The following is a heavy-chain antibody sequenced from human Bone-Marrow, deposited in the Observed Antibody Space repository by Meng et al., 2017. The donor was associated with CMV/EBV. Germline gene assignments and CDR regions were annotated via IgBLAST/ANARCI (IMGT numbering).Heavy chain of an antibody. CDR2: IIPIFGTA. CDR3: ARDKSGSDYYDSSGFDY. V-gene: IGHV1-69*01. Sequence: NFSSYAISWVRQAPGQGLEWMGGIIPIFGTANYAQKFQGRVTITADESTSTAYMELSSLRSEDTAVYYCARDKSGSDYYDSSGFDYWGQGTLVTVSS. D-gene: IGHD3-22*01. J-gene: IGHJ4*02. CDR1: NFSSYA.